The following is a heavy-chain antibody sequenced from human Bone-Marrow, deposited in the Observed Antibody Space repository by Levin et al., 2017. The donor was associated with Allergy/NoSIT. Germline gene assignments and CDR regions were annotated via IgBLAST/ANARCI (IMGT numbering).Heavy chain of an antibody. V-gene: IGHV3-23*01. CDR3: VIDLLSYPYY. D-gene: IGHD3-10*01. CDR1: GFTFSSYA. CDR2: ITSRSGGAT. J-gene: IGHJ4*02. Sequence: PGGSLRLSCAASGFTFSSYAMTWVRQAPGKGLEWVSTITSRSGGATHYADSVKGRLTISRDNSKNTLYLQMTSLRAEDTAVYYCVIDLLSYPYYWGQGTLVTVSS.